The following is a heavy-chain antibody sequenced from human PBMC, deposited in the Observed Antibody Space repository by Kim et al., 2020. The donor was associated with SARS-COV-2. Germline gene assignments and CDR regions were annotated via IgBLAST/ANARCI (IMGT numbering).Heavy chain of an antibody. CDR2: IWYDGSNK. V-gene: IGHV3-33*01. J-gene: IGHJ4*02. CDR3: ARVARRDGYNQGFDY. Sequence: GGSLRLSCAASGFTFSSYGMHWVRQAPGKGLEWVAVIWYDGSNKYYADSVKGRFTISRDNSKNTLYLQMNSLRAEDTAVYYCARVARRDGYNQGFDYWGQGTLVTVSS. CDR1: GFTFSSYG. D-gene: IGHD5-12*01.